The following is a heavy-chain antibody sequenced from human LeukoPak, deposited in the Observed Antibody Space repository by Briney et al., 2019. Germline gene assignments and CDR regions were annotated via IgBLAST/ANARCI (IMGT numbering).Heavy chain of an antibody. CDR3: ASQVYYGSGSPDLYYYYYYGMDV. Sequence: GGSLRLSCAASGFTVSSNYMSWVRQAPGKGLEWVSVIYSGGSTYYADSVKGRFTISRDNSKNTLYLQMNSLRAEDTAVYYCASQVYYGSGSPDLYYYYYYGMDVWGQGTTVTVSS. D-gene: IGHD3-10*01. V-gene: IGHV3-66*04. J-gene: IGHJ6*02. CDR2: IYSGGST. CDR1: GFTVSSNY.